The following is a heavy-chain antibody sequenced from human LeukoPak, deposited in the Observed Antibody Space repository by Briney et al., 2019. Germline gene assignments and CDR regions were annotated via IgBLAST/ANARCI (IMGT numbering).Heavy chain of an antibody. J-gene: IGHJ3*02. CDR1: GFTFSSYA. Sequence: GGSLRLSCAASGFTFSSYAMHWVRQAPGKGLEYVSAISSNGGSTYYANSVKGRFTISRDNSENTLYLQMGSLRSEDTAVYYRARGGIRLWDAFDIWGQGTMVTVSS. V-gene: IGHV3-64*01. D-gene: IGHD3-16*01. CDR3: ARGGIRLWDAFDI. CDR2: ISSNGGST.